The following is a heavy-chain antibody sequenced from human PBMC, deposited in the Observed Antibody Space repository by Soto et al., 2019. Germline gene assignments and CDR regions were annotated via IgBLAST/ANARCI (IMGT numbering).Heavy chain of an antibody. J-gene: IGHJ3*01. CDR1: GYTLTGYY. CDR3: AGGQQLTLDAFDV. CDR2: INPNSGGT. Sequence: ASVKVSFKASGYTLTGYYMHWVRQAPGQGLEWMGWINPNSGGTNYAQKFQGRVTMTRDTSINTAYMEPSKPRSDGTAGYYCAGGQQLTLDAFDVWGQGTMVTVSS. V-gene: IGHV1-2*02. D-gene: IGHD6-13*01.